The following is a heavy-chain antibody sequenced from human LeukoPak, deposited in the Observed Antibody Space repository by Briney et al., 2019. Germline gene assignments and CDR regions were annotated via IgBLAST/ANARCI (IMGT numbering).Heavy chain of an antibody. CDR1: GGTFSSYA. CDR3: ARDRGDSSSWSEGYDY. V-gene: IGHV1-69*13. J-gene: IGHJ4*02. Sequence: SVKVSCTASGGTFSSYAISWLRQAPGQGLEWMGGIIPIFGTANYAQKFQGRVTITADESTSTAYMELSSLRSEDTAVYYCARDRGDSSSWSEGYDYWGQGTLVTVSS. CDR2: IIPIFGTA. D-gene: IGHD6-13*01.